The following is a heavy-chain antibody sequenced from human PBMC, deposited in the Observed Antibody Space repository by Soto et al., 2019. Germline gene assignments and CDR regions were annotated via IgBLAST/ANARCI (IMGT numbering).Heavy chain of an antibody. CDR3: ARVGSGYDPYYYYYGMDV. V-gene: IGHV4-59*08. CDR2: IYYSGST. J-gene: IGHJ6*02. CDR1: GGSISSYY. Sequence: PSETLSLTCTVSGGSISSYYWSWIRQPPGKGLEWIGYIYYSGSTYYNPSLKSRVTISVDTSKNQFSLKLSSVTAADTAVYYCARVGSGYDPYYYYYGMDVWGQGTTVTVSS. D-gene: IGHD5-12*01.